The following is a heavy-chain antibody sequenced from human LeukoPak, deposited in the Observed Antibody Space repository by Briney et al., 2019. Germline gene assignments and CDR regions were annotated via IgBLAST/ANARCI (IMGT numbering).Heavy chain of an antibody. J-gene: IGHJ3*02. Sequence: ASVKVSCKASGYTFTGYYMHWVRQAPGQGLEWMGWINPNSGGTNYAQKFQGRVTMTGDTSISTAYMELSRLRSDDTAVYYCARALPTVTTNAFDIWGQGTMVTVSS. CDR2: INPNSGGT. CDR3: ARALPTVTTNAFDI. CDR1: GYTFTGYY. V-gene: IGHV1-2*02. D-gene: IGHD4-17*01.